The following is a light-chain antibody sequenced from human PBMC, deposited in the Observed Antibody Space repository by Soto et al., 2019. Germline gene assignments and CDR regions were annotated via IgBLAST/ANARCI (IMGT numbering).Light chain of an antibody. Sequence: EIVLTQSPATLSLSPGERATLSCRASQSVSSYLAWYHQKPGQAPRLLIYDASNRATGSPDRFSGSGSGTDFALTISRREPEDFAVYYCQQRSNWPPWTFGQGTKVEIQ. CDR3: QQRSNWPPWT. CDR1: QSVSSY. CDR2: DAS. J-gene: IGKJ1*01. V-gene: IGKV3-11*01.